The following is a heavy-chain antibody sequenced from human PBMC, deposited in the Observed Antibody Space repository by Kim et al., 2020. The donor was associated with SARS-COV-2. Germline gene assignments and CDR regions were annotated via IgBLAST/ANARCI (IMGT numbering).Heavy chain of an antibody. CDR1: GGSFSGYY. V-gene: IGHV4-34*01. J-gene: IGHJ5*02. D-gene: IGHD3-9*01. CDR3: ARTGYDILTGYPHRRYGWFDP. Sequence: SETLSLTCAVYGGSFSGYYWSWIRQPPGKGLEWIGEINHSGSTNYNPSLKSRVTISVDTSKNQFSLKLSSVTAADTAVYYCARTGYDILTGYPHRRYGWFDPWGQGTLVTVSS. CDR2: INHSGST.